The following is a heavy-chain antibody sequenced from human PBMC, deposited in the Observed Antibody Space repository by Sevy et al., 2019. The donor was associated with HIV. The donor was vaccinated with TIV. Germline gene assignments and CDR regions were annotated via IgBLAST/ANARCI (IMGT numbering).Heavy chain of an antibody. Sequence: GGSLRLSCAVSGFIVSSNYMIWVRQAPGKGLERVSIIYSGGNTYYADSVNGRLTISRDISKNKLYLQMNSLRAEDTAVYYCASGLGVDYYGMDVWGQGTTVTVSS. CDR2: IYSGGNT. J-gene: IGHJ6*02. CDR1: GFIVSSNY. CDR3: ASGLGVDYYGMDV. D-gene: IGHD2-21*01. V-gene: IGHV3-53*01.